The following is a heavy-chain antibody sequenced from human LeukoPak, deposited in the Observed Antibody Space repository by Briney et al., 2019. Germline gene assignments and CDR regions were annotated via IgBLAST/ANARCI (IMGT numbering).Heavy chain of an antibody. D-gene: IGHD2-2*01. J-gene: IGHJ4*02. Sequence: SETLSLTCTVSGGSISSSSYYWGWIRQPPGKGLEWIGSIYYSGSTNYNPSLKSRVTISVDTSKNQFSLKLSSVTAADTAVYYCARVTGLCSSTSCLYFDYWGQGTLVTVSS. CDR1: GGSISSSSYY. CDR3: ARVTGLCSSTSCLYFDY. V-gene: IGHV4-39*07. CDR2: IYYSGST.